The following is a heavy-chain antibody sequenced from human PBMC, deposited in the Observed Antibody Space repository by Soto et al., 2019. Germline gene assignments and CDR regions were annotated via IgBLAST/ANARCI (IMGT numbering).Heavy chain of an antibody. V-gene: IGHV3-23*01. CDR2: ISGSGGST. D-gene: IGHD4-17*01. Sequence: EVQLLESGGGLVQPGGSLRLSCAASGFTFSSYAMSWVRQAPGKGLEWVSAISGSGGSTYYADSVKGRFTISRDNSKNTLYLQMNSLRAEDTAVYYCAKDSVITVTTRVYYYYGMDVWGQGTTVTVSS. CDR1: GFTFSSYA. J-gene: IGHJ6*02. CDR3: AKDSVITVTTRVYYYYGMDV.